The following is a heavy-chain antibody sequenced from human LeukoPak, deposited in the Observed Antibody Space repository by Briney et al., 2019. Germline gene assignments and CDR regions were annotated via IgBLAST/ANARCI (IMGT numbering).Heavy chain of an antibody. Sequence: GGSLRLSCAASGFTFSSYAMSWVRQAPGKGLEWVSAISGSDGSTYYAGSVKGRFTISRDNSKNTLYLQMNSLRAEDTAVYYCAKHLSGLLAPVDYWGQGTLFTVSS. CDR3: AKHLSGLLAPVDY. J-gene: IGHJ4*02. D-gene: IGHD3-22*01. V-gene: IGHV3-23*01. CDR2: ISGSDGST. CDR1: GFTFSSYA.